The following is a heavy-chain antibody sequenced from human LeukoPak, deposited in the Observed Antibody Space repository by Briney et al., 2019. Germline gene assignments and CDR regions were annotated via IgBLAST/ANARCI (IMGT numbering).Heavy chain of an antibody. V-gene: IGHV4-39*07. D-gene: IGHD7-27*01. CDR2: IYYGGST. CDR3: ASRKLGNDY. J-gene: IGHJ4*02. CDR1: GGSISSSRYY. Sequence: SETLSLTCTVSGGSISSSRYYWGWIRQPPGKGLEWIGSIYYGGSTYYNPSLKSRVTISVDTSKNQFSLKLSSVTAADTAVYYCASRKLGNDYWGQGTLVTVSS.